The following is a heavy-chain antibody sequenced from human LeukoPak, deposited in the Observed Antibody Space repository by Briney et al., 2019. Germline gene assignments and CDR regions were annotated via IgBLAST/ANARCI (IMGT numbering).Heavy chain of an antibody. D-gene: IGHD4-17*01. CDR1: GGSISSSSSY. Sequence: SETLSLTCTVSGGSISSSSSYWGWIRQPPGKGLEWIGSIYYSGSTYYNPSLKSRVTISVDTSKNQFSLKLSSVTAADTAVYYCARGTVTMEYYFDYWGQGTLVTVSS. CDR2: IYYSGST. J-gene: IGHJ4*02. V-gene: IGHV4-39*07. CDR3: ARGTVTMEYYFDY.